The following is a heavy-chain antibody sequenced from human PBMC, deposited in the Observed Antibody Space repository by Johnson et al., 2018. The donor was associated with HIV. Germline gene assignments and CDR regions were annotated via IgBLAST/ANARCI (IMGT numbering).Heavy chain of an antibody. V-gene: IGHV3-30*18. D-gene: IGHD3-22*01. CDR3: AKDQGITMIVVVAGAFDI. J-gene: IGHJ3*02. CDR1: GFTFSSYG. CDR2: ISYDGSNK. Sequence: QVQLVESGGGVVQPGRSLRLSCAASGFTFSSYGMHWVRQAPGKGLEWVAVISYDGSNKYYADSVKGRLTISRDNSKNTLYLQMNSLRAEDTAVYYCAKDQGITMIVVVAGAFDIWGQGTMVTVSS.